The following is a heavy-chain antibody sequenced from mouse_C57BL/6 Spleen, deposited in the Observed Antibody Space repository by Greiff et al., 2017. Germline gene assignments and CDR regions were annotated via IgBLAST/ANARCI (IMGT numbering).Heavy chain of an antibody. Sequence: VQLQQPGAELVMPGASVKLSCKASGYTFTSYWMHWVKQRPGQGLEWIGEIDPSDSYTNYNQKFKGKSTLTVDKSSSTAYMQLSSLTSEDSAVYYCARKDPLDYWGQGTTLTVSS. CDR1: GYTFTSYW. CDR3: ARKDPLDY. CDR2: IDPSDSYT. V-gene: IGHV1-69*01. J-gene: IGHJ2*01.